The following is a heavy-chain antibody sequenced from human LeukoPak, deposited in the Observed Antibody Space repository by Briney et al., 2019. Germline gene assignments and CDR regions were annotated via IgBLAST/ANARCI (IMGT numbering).Heavy chain of an antibody. CDR2: IFYSGST. V-gene: IGHV4-31*03. CDR1: GDSISSGAYY. J-gene: IGHJ5*02. D-gene: IGHD3-3*01. CDR3: AREREYVFSYWFDP. Sequence: PSETLSLTCTVSGDSISSGAYYWSWIRQHPGKGLEWIGYIFYSGSTYYNPSLKSRVTMSVNTSKNQFSLKLTSVTAADTAVYYCAREREYVFSYWFDPWGQGTLVTICS.